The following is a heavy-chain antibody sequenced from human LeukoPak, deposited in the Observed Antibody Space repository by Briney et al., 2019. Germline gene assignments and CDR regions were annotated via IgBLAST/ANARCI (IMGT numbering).Heavy chain of an antibody. CDR2: ISGSGGST. Sequence: GGSLRLSCAASGFTFSSYAMSWVRQAPGKGLEWVSAISGSGGSTYYADSVKGRFTISRDNAKNSLFMQMNSLRADDTAVYYCARTISYWGQGTLVTVSS. D-gene: IGHD3-3*01. J-gene: IGHJ4*02. CDR3: ARTISY. CDR1: GFTFSSYA. V-gene: IGHV3-23*01.